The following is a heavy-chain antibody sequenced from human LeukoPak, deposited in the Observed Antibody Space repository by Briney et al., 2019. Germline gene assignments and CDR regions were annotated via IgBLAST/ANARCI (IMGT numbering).Heavy chain of an antibody. CDR3: ARVYDRDTGDAFDI. CDR1: GFTFSSYG. CDR2: IWYDGSNK. D-gene: IGHD3-22*01. V-gene: IGHV3-33*01. J-gene: IGHJ3*02. Sequence: GGSLRLSCAASGFTFSSYGMHWVRQAPGKGLEWVAVIWYDGSNKYYADSVKGRFTISRDNSKNTLYLQMNSLRAEDTAVYYCARVYDRDTGDAFDIWGQGTMVTVSS.